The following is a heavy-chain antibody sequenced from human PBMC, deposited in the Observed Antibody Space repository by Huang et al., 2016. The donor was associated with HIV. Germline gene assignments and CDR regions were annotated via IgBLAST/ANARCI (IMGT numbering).Heavy chain of an antibody. CDR2: INPSDGST. D-gene: IGHD3-22*01. V-gene: IGHV1-46*01. CDR1: GYAFTSYY. CDR3: ARDRDFYDSSGYWGFNYFDY. J-gene: IGHJ4*02. Sequence: QVQLVQSGAEVKKPGASVKVSCKASGYAFTSYYMHWVRQAPGQGLEWMGIINPSDGSTSSAQKFQGIVTTTRDTSTNTVFMELSSLRSEDTAVYYCARDRDFYDSSGYWGFNYFDYWGQGTLVTVSS.